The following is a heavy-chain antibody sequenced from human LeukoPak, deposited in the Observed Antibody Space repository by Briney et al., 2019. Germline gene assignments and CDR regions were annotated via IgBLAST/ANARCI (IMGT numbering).Heavy chain of an antibody. CDR2: ISGSGGST. J-gene: IGHJ4*02. D-gene: IGHD3-3*01. CDR3: ANRITIFGVVIGNY. CDR1: GFTFSSYA. Sequence: GGSLRLSCAASGFTFSSYAMSWVRQAPGKGLEWVSAISGSGGSTYYADSVKGRFTISRDNSKNTLYLQMNSLRAQDTAGYYCANRITIFGVVIGNYWGQGNLVTVFS. V-gene: IGHV3-23*01.